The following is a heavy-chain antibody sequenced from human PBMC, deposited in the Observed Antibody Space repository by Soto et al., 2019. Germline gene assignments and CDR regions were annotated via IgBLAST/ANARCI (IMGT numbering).Heavy chain of an antibody. CDR2: IIPIFGTA. CDR1: GGTFSSYA. V-gene: IGHV1-69*13. D-gene: IGHD3-10*01. J-gene: IGHJ6*04. Sequence: SVKVSCKASGGTFSSYAISWVRQAPGQGLEWMGGIIPIFGTANYAQKFQGRVTITADESTSTAYMELSSLRSEDTAVYYCARDRPFTMVRGVTYEVYCYYGMDVWGAGTTVTVYS. CDR3: ARDRPFTMVRGVTYEVYCYYGMDV.